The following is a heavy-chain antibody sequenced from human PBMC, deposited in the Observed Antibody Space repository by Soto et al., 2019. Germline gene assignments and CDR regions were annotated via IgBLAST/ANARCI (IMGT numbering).Heavy chain of an antibody. J-gene: IGHJ1*01. CDR1: GYSFTSFW. CDR2: IDPSDSYT. V-gene: IGHV5-10-1*01. D-gene: IGHD2-15*01. CDR3: ATLPAAGHDCFQH. Sequence: PGEALKISCKGSGYSFTSFWLSWVRQMPGKGLEGMVRIDPSDSYTNYSPSFQGHVTISADKSISTAYLQWSCLKASDTAMYDCATLPAAGHDCFQHWGQGTLVTVSS.